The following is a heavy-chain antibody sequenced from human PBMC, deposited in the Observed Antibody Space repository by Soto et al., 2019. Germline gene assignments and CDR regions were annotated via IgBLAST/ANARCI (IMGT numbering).Heavy chain of an antibody. V-gene: IGHV4-59*01. CDR1: GGSISSYY. D-gene: IGHD3-22*01. CDR3: ARDRGYYDSSGYWADYYYYGMDV. CDR2: IYYSGST. Sequence: PLETLSLTCTVSGGSISSYYWSWIRQPPGKGLEWIGYIYYSGSTNYNPSLKSRVTISVDTSKNQFSLKLSSVTAADTAVYYCARDRGYYDSSGYWADYYYYGMDVWGQGTTVTVSS. J-gene: IGHJ6*02.